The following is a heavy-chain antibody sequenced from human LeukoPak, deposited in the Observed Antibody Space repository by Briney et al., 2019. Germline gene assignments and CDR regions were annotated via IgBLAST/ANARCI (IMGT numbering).Heavy chain of an antibody. Sequence: GGSLRLSCAASGFTFSTYAMSWVRQAPGKGLEWVSAINSGGSTYYADSLKGRFTISRENAKNSLYLQMNSLRVGDTAVYYCARATAGFDSWGQGTLVTVSS. D-gene: IGHD6-13*01. V-gene: IGHV3-23*01. CDR3: ARATAGFDS. CDR1: GFTFSTYA. CDR2: INSGGST. J-gene: IGHJ4*02.